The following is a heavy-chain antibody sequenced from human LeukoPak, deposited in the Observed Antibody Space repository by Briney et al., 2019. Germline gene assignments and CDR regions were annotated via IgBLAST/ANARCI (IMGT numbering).Heavy chain of an antibody. D-gene: IGHD6-19*01. CDR3: AREDVDIAVAASGAFDI. CDR2: ISSDGSSI. CDR1: GFTFSSYW. J-gene: IGHJ3*02. Sequence: GGSLRLSCAASGFTFSSYWMHWVRQAPGKGLVWVSRISSDGSSISYADSVKGRFTISRDNAKNTLYLQMNSLRAEDTAVYYCAREDVDIAVAASGAFDIWGQGTMVTVSS. V-gene: IGHV3-74*01.